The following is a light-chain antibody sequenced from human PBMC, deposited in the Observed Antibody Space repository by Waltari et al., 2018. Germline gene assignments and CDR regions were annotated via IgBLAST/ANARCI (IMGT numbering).Light chain of an antibody. CDR1: QGISTY. J-gene: IGKJ2*01. Sequence: DIQMTQSPSSLSASVGDRVTITCRASQGISTYLNWYQQKPGKAPNLLIYTASTVQSWVTSRFSGSGSGTDFTLTISSLEPEDFATYYCQQSYGTPRTFGQGTKLEIE. CDR2: TAS. V-gene: IGKV1-39*01. CDR3: QQSYGTPRT.